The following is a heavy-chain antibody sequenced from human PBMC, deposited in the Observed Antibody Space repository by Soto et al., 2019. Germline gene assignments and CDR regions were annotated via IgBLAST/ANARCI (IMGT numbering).Heavy chain of an antibody. J-gene: IGHJ6*03. CDR3: ARGVPFVLMVYAITYYYYYMDV. D-gene: IGHD2-8*01. Sequence: SETLSLTCAVYGGSFSGYYWSWIRQPPGKGLEWIGEINHSGSTNYNPSLKRRVTISVDTSKNQFSLNLSSVTAADTAVYYCARGVPFVLMVYAITYYYYYMDVWGKGTTVTVAS. V-gene: IGHV4-34*01. CDR2: INHSGST. CDR1: GGSFSGYY.